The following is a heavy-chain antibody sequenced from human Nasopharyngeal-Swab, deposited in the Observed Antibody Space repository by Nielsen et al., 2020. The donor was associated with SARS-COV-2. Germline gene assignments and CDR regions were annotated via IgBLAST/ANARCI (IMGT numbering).Heavy chain of an antibody. CDR3: ARDGSGEDHYYYYYGMDV. Sequence: ARQMPGKGLECVSGINWNGGSTGHADSVKGRFTISRDNAKNSLYLQMNSLRAEDTALYNCARDGSGEDHYYYYYGMDVWGQGTSVTVSS. D-gene: IGHD3-10*01. CDR2: INWNGGST. V-gene: IGHV3-20*01. J-gene: IGHJ6*02.